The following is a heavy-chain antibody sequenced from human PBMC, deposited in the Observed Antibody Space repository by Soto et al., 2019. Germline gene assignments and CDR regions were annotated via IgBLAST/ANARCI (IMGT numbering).Heavy chain of an antibody. CDR1: GFTFSSYA. D-gene: IGHD3-3*01. V-gene: IGHV3-30-3*01. CDR2: ISYDGSNK. CDR3: ARDPTIFGVVRGYFDY. J-gene: IGHJ4*02. Sequence: QVQLVESGGGVVQPGRSLRLSCAASGFTFSSYAMHWIRQAPGKGLEWVAVISYDGSNKYYADSVKGRFTISRDNSKNTLDLQMNSLRTEDTAVYYWARDPTIFGVVRGYFDYWGQGTLVTVSS.